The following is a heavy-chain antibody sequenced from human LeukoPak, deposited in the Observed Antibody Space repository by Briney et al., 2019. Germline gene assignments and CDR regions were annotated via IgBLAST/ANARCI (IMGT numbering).Heavy chain of an antibody. CDR3: AREPCSGGSCYSEH. Sequence: PGGSLRLSCAASGFTFSSYSMNWVRQAPGKGLEWVSSISSSSSYIYYADSVKGRFTISRDNAKNSLYLQMNSLRAEDTAVYYCAREPCSGGSCYSEHWGQRTLVTVSS. CDR1: GFTFSSYS. J-gene: IGHJ1*01. D-gene: IGHD2-15*01. CDR2: ISSSSSYI. V-gene: IGHV3-21*01.